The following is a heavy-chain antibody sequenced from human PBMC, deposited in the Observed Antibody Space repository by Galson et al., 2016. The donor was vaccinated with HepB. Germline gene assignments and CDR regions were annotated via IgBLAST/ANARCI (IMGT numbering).Heavy chain of an antibody. CDR2: VSYDGRNK. D-gene: IGHD3-9*01. V-gene: IGHV3-30*18. Sequence: SLRLSCAASGFAFSNYAMHWVHQAPGKGLEWVAVVSYDGRNKYYADSVKGRFTISRDNSKNTVYLQMNRLRVEDTAVYYCAKNDILAGYSAFDYWGQGTLVTVSS. CDR1: GFAFSNYA. CDR3: AKNDILAGYSAFDY. J-gene: IGHJ4*02.